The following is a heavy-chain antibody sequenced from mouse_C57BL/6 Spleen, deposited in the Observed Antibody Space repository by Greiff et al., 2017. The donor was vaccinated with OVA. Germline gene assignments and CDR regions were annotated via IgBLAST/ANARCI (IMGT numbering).Heavy chain of an antibody. CDR2: IDPDTGGT. J-gene: IGHJ1*03. CDR1: GYTFTDYE. Sequence: QVQLQQSGAELVRPGASVTLSCKASGYTFTDYEMHWVKQTPVHGLEWIGAIDPDTGGTAYNQKFKGKAILTADKSYSTAYMELRSLTSEDSAVYYCTRRGSVSVRYFDVWGTGTTVTVAS. V-gene: IGHV1-15*01. CDR3: TRRGSVSVRYFDV.